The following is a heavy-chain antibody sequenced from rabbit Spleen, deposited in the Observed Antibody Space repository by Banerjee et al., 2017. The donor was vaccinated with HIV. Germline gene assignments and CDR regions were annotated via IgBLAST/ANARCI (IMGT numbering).Heavy chain of an antibody. CDR1: GFSFSSSYY. Sequence: QEQLVESGGGLVQPGASLTLTCTASGFSFSSSYYMCWVRQAPGKGLEWIGCIYGGSGSTDYASWAKGRFTISKTSSTTVTLQMTSLTAADTATYFCARDSGTSFSSYGMDLWGPGTLVTVS. V-gene: IGHV1S45*01. CDR3: ARDSGTSFSSYGMDL. CDR2: IYGGSGST. J-gene: IGHJ6*01. D-gene: IGHD8-1*01.